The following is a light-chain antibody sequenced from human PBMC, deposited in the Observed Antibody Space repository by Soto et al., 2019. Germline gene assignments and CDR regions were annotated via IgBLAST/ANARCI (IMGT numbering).Light chain of an antibody. V-gene: IGLV2-23*02. CDR3: CSYAGSSTFYV. Sequence: QSVLTQPACGSGAPGQSITISCTGSSRDVGSYNLVSWYQQHPGKVPKLMIFEVSKRPSGVSNRFSGSKSGDTASLTISGLQAEDEADYYCCSYAGSSTFYVFGTGTKVTDL. J-gene: IGLJ1*01. CDR2: EVS. CDR1: SRDVGSYNL.